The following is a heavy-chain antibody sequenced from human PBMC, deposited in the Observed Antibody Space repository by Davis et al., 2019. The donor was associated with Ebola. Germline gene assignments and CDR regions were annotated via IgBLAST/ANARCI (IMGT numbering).Heavy chain of an antibody. D-gene: IGHD3/OR15-3a*01. J-gene: IGHJ5*02. CDR2: IIPISAAA. CDR3: ATSLRQPDYDFSLNWFDP. Sequence: SVTVSCKASGGIFSSYAISWVRQAPGQGLEWMGVIIPISAAAKYAQKFQGRVTITADESTSTAYMELSSLSSEDTAVYYCATSLRQPDYDFSLNWFDPWGQGTLVTVSS. CDR1: GGIFSSYA. V-gene: IGHV1-69*13.